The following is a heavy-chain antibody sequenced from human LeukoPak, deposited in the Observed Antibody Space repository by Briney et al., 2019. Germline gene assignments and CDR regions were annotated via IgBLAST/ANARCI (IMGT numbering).Heavy chain of an antibody. V-gene: IGHV4-34*01. CDR2: INHSGST. Sequence: SETLSLTCAVYGGSFSGYYWSWIRQPPGKGLEWIGEINHSGSTNYNPSLKSRVTISVDTSKNQFSLKLSSVTAADTAVYYCARAAYIVVVPAAIGADWFDPWGQGTLVTVSS. CDR3: ARAAYIVVVPAAIGADWFDP. J-gene: IGHJ5*02. D-gene: IGHD2-2*02. CDR1: GGSFSGYY.